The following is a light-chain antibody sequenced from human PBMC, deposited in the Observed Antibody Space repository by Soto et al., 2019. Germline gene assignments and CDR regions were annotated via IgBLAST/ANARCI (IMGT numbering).Light chain of an antibody. CDR3: CSYAGSYAWG. J-gene: IGLJ3*02. V-gene: IGLV2-11*01. CDR1: SSDVGGYNY. Sequence: QSALTQPRSVSGSPGQSVTISCTGTSSDVGGYNYVSWYQQHPGKAPKLMIYDVSKRPSGVPDRFAGSKAGNTASLTISGLQGEDEADYYLCSYAGSYAWGFRGGAKRAVL. CDR2: DVS.